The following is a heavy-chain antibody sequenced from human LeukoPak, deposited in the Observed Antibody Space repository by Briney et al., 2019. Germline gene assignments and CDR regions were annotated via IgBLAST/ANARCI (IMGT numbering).Heavy chain of an antibody. V-gene: IGHV1-69*05. CDR2: IIPIFGTA. CDR1: GGTFSSYA. Sequence: SVKVSCKASGGTFSSYAISWVRQAPGQGLEWMGGIIPIFGTANYAQKFQGRVTITTDESTSTAYMELSSLRSEDTAVYYCASPYSSSSFRDAFDIWGQGTMVTVSS. CDR3: ASPYSSSSFRDAFDI. J-gene: IGHJ3*02. D-gene: IGHD6-6*01.